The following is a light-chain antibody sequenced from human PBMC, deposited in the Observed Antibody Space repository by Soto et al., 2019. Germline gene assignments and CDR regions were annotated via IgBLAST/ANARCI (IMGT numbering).Light chain of an antibody. CDR2: GAS. CDR1: QSISSNY. CDR3: QQYGSSPWT. Sequence: EIVLTQSPGTLSLSPGERATLSCRASQSISSNYLAWYQQQPGQAPRLLIYGASNRATGIPGTFSGSGSGTDFTLSVSRLEPEDFAVYYCQQYGSSPWTFGQGTKVEIK. J-gene: IGKJ1*01. V-gene: IGKV3-20*01.